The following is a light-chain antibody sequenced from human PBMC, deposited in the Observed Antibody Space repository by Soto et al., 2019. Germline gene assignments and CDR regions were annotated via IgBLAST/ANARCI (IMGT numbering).Light chain of an antibody. CDR2: KAS. CDR1: QSINMW. Sequence: DIQMTQSPSTLSASVGDRVTITCRASQSINMWLAWYQQKPGKAPKLLIYKASFLESGVPSRLSGSGSGPDVTLTIRSLQPDDSATYYCQQYRSYPHTFGQGTKLAIK. J-gene: IGKJ2*01. V-gene: IGKV1-5*03. CDR3: QQYRSYPHT.